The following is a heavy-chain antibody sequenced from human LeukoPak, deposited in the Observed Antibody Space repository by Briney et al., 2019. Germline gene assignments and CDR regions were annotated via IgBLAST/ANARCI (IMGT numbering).Heavy chain of an antibody. V-gene: IGHV1-69*13. D-gene: IGHD6-13*01. Sequence: SVKVSCKASGGTFSSYAISWVRQAPGQGLEWMGGIIPIFGTANYAQKFQGRVTITADESTSTAYMELSSLRSEDTAVYYCASEQLVGNYYYYYMDVWGKGTTVTISS. CDR3: ASEQLVGNYYYYYMDV. J-gene: IGHJ6*03. CDR1: GGTFSSYA. CDR2: IIPIFGTA.